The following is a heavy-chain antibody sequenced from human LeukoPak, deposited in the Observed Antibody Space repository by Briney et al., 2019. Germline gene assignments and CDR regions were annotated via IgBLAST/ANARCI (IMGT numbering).Heavy chain of an antibody. J-gene: IGHJ4*02. D-gene: IGHD6-13*01. CDR1: GFTFSSYW. CDR2: IKQDGSEK. Sequence: GGSLRLSXAASGFTFSSYWMSWVRQAPGKGLEWLANIKQDGSEKYYVDSVKGRFTISRDNAKNSLYLQMNSLRAEDTAVYYCAREEGIAAAAYFDYWGQGTLVTVSS. CDR3: AREEGIAAAAYFDY. V-gene: IGHV3-7*01.